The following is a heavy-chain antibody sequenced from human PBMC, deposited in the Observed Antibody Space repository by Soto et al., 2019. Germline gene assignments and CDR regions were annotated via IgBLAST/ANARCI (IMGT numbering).Heavy chain of an antibody. D-gene: IGHD1-1*01. CDR1: GGTFSSYA. CDR3: ARDGSWNDRPNWFDP. CDR2: LIPIFGTA. J-gene: IGHJ5*02. Sequence: QVQLVQSGAEVKKPGSSVKVSCKASGGTFSSYAISWVRQAPGQGLEWMGGLIPIFGTANYAQKFQGRVTITADKSTSTAYMELSSLRSEDTAVYYCARDGSWNDRPNWFDPWGQGTLVTVSS. V-gene: IGHV1-69*06.